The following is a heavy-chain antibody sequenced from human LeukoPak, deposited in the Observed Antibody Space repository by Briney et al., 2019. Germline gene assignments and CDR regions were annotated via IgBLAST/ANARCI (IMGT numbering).Heavy chain of an antibody. CDR2: ISGSGGST. D-gene: IGHD2-2*01. J-gene: IGHJ4*02. Sequence: GGSLRLSCAASGFTFSSYAMSWVRQAPGKGLEWVSAISGSGGSTYYADSVKGRFTISRDNSKNTLYLQMNSLRAEDTAVYYCVKGGYCSSSSCHLLPYDYWGQGTLVTVSA. CDR1: GFTFSSYA. V-gene: IGHV3-23*01. CDR3: VKGGYCSSSSCHLLPYDY.